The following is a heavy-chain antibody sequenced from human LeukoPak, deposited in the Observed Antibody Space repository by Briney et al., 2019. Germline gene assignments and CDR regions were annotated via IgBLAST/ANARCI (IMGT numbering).Heavy chain of an antibody. CDR1: GYTFTSYY. Sequence: ASVKVSCKASGYTFTSYYMHWVRQAPGQGLEWMGIINPSGGSTSYAQKFQGRVTMTRDTSTSTVYMELSSLRSEDTAVYYCAREGSRKAGYGGNPDFDYWGQGTLVTVSS. CDR3: AREGSRKAGYGGNPDFDY. CDR2: INPSGGST. J-gene: IGHJ4*02. D-gene: IGHD1-26*01. V-gene: IGHV1-46*01.